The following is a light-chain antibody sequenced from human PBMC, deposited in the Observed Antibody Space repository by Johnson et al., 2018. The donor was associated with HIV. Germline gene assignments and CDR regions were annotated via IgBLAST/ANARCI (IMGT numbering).Light chain of an antibody. CDR1: RSNIGDNY. Sequence: QSVLTQPPSVSAAPGQKVTISCSGNRSNIGDNYVSWYQQLPGTAPKLLIYDNNKRPSGIPGRFSGSKSGPSATLGITGLQTGDEADYYCGTWGGVFGTGTKVTVL. J-gene: IGLJ1*01. CDR2: DNN. V-gene: IGLV1-51*01. CDR3: GTWGGV.